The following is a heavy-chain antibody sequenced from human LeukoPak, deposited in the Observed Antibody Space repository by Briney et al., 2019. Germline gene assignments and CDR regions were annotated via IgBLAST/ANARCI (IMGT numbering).Heavy chain of an antibody. CDR2: MNPNSGNT. J-gene: IGHJ5*02. CDR3: ARGFSSSWYLRLRFDL. Sequence: ASVTVSCKASGYTFTSYDINWVRQAPGQGLEWMGWMNPNSGNTGYAQKFQGRVTMTRNTSISTAYMELSSLRSEDTAVYYCARGFSSSWYLRLRFDLWGQGTLVTVSS. V-gene: IGHV1-8*01. D-gene: IGHD6-13*01. CDR1: GYTFTSYD.